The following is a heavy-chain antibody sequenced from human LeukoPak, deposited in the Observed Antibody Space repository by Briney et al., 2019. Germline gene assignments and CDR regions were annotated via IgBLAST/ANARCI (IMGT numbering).Heavy chain of an antibody. CDR1: GGSIRSTSYY. V-gene: IGHV4-39*01. CDR2: VHYSGST. J-gene: IGHJ5*02. Sequence: SETLSLTCTVSGGSIRSTSYYWGWIRQPPGKGLEWLGSVHYSGSTYDNPSLKSRVTISVDTSKNQFSPKLISVTAADTAVYYCARRSTVAGRGRFDPWGQGTLVTVSS. CDR3: ARRSTVAGRGRFDP. D-gene: IGHD6-19*01.